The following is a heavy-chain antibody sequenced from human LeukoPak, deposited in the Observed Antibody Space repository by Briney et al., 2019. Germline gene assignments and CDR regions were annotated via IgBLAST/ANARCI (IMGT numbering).Heavy chain of an antibody. CDR3: ARDHSFWSGYYGAIDY. D-gene: IGHD3-3*01. J-gene: IGHJ4*02. Sequence: ASVKVSCKASGYTFTGHYMHWVRQAPGQGLEWMGWINPNSGGTNYAQKFQGRVTMTRDTSISTAYMELSRLRSDDTAVYYCARDHSFWSGYYGAIDYWGQGTLVTVSS. CDR1: GYTFTGHY. CDR2: INPNSGGT. V-gene: IGHV1-2*02.